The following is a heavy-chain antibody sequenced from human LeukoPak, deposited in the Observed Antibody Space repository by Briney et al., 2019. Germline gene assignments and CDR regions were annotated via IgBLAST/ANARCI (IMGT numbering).Heavy chain of an antibody. V-gene: IGHV4-39*07. J-gene: IGHJ5*02. CDR3: APLPYDSSGYYYAEGGNWFDP. Sequence: SETLSLTCTVSGGSISSSSYYWGWIRQPPGKGLEWIGSIYYSGSTYYNPSLKSRVTISVDTSKNQFSLKLSSVTAADTAVYYCAPLPYDSSGYYYAEGGNWFDPWGQGTLVTVSS. D-gene: IGHD3-22*01. CDR1: GGSISSSSYY. CDR2: IYYSGST.